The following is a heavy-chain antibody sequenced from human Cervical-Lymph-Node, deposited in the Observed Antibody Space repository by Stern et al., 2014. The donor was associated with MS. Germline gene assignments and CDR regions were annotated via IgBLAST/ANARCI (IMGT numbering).Heavy chain of an antibody. CDR2: FKRKSDGGTT. D-gene: IGHD1-26*01. Sequence: EVQLVESGGGLVKPGGSPRISRSTPGFPFSKAWMSWGRQAPGKGLEGGVCFKRKSDGGTTDYAAPVRGRFTISRDDSKNTLYLQMSSLKTEDTAVYYCTTYIVGGDYWGQGTLVTVSS. CDR3: TTYIVGGDY. J-gene: IGHJ4*02. V-gene: IGHV3-15*01. CDR1: GFPFSKAW.